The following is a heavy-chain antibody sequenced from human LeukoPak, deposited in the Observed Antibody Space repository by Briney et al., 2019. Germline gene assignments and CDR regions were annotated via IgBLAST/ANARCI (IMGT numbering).Heavy chain of an antibody. CDR3: ARVDRVPVATFDY. CDR1: GFTFSSYA. Sequence: GGSLRLSCAASGFTFSSYAMSWVRQAPGKGLEWVSSISGSSSYIYYADSMKGRFTISSDNAKNSLYVQMKSLRAEDTAVYYCARVDRVPVATFDYWGQGTLVTVSS. J-gene: IGHJ4*02. CDR2: ISGSSSYI. V-gene: IGHV3-21*01. D-gene: IGHD5-12*01.